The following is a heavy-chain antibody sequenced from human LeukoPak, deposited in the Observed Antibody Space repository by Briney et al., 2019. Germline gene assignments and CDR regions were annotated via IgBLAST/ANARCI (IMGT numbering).Heavy chain of an antibody. CDR1: GFTFADYA. V-gene: IGHV3-9*01. Sequence: GGSLRLSCAASGFTFADYALHWVRQAPGKGLECVSGISWNGGSLAYADSVKGRFTISRDNAKNSLYLQMNSLRPEDTALYYCAKGGRYCTNGADAPCYTWFDPWGQGTLVTVSS. D-gene: IGHD2-8*01. J-gene: IGHJ5*02. CDR2: ISWNGGSL. CDR3: AKGGRYCTNGADAPCYTWFDP.